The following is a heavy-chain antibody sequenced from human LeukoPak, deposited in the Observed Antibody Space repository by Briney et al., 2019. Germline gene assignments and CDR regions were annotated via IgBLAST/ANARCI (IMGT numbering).Heavy chain of an antibody. V-gene: IGHV1-18*01. D-gene: IGHD3-16*01. CDR2: ISAYNGNT. J-gene: IGHJ4*02. CDR1: GYTFTSYG. Sequence: ASVKVSCKASGYTFTSYGISWVRQAPGQGLEWMGWISAYNGNTNYAQKFQGRVTMTRDTSTSTVYMELRSLRSEDTAVYYCARDGGYTNSWYDYWGQGTLVTVSP. CDR3: ARDGGYTNSWYDY.